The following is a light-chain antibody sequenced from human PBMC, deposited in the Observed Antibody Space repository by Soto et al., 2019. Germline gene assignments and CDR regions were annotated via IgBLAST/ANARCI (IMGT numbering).Light chain of an antibody. V-gene: IGKV1-39*01. CDR2: GAS. CDR3: QQGFSPLLT. CDR1: QTISTS. J-gene: IGKJ4*01. Sequence: DIPLTQSPSSLSVSVGDRVTITCRASQTISTSLNWFQKKPGKSPQLLIYGASNLQSGVPSRFSGSGSGTDFTLTITDLQSEDSATYFCQQGFSPLLTFGGGTKVDI.